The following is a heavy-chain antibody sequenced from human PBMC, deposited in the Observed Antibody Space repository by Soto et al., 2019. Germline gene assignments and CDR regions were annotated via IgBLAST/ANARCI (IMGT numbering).Heavy chain of an antibody. J-gene: IGHJ6*03. V-gene: IGHV4-34*01. CDR1: GGSFSGYY. D-gene: IGHD6-13*01. CDR3: ARVIAAAGNYYYYYMDV. CDR2: INHSGST. Sequence: PSETLSLTCAVYGGSFSGYYWSWIRQPPGKGLEWIGEINHSGSTNYNPSLKSRVTISVDTSKNQFSLKLSSVTAADTAVYYCARVIAAAGNYYYYYMDVWGKGTTVTVS.